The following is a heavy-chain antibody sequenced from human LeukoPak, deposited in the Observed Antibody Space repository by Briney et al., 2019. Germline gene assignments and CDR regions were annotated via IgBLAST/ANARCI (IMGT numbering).Heavy chain of an antibody. CDR2: MNPNSGNT. CDR1: GYTFTSYD. J-gene: IGHJ6*02. Sequence: ASVKVSCKASGYTFTSYDINGVRQATGQGLEWMGWMNPNSGNTGYAQKFQGRVTMTRNTSISTAYMELSSLRSEDTAVYYCARSFGVVVIKDYYYGMDVWGQGTTVTVSS. CDR3: ARSFGVVVIKDYYYGMDV. V-gene: IGHV1-8*01. D-gene: IGHD3-22*01.